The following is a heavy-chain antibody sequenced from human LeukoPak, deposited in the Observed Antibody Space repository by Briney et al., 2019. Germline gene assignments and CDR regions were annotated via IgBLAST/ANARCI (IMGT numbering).Heavy chain of an antibody. Sequence: RSLRLSCAASGFTFSSYGMHWVRQAPGRGLEWVAVISYDGSNKYYADSVKGRFTISRDNSKNTLYLQMNSLRAEDTAVYYCAKLYSSSSRGGYYWGQGTLVTVSS. V-gene: IGHV3-30*18. CDR2: ISYDGSNK. CDR1: GFTFSSYG. J-gene: IGHJ4*02. CDR3: AKLYSSSSRGGYY. D-gene: IGHD6-13*01.